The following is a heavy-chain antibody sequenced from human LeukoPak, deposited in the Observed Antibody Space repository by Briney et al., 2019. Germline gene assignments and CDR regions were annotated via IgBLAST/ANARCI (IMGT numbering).Heavy chain of an antibody. D-gene: IGHD3-10*01. CDR2: ISYDGSNK. V-gene: IGHV3-30*18. CDR3: AKAYCYGSGSYPFDP. Sequence: GGSLRLSCAASGFTFSSYGMHWVRQAPGKGLEWVAVISYDGSNKYYADSVKGRFTISRDNSKNTLYLQMNSLRAEDTAVYYCAKAYCYGSGSYPFDPWGQGTLVTVSS. J-gene: IGHJ5*02. CDR1: GFTFSSYG.